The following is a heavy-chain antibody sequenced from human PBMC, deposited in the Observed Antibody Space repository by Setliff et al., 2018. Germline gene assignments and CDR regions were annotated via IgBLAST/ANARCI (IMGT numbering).Heavy chain of an antibody. CDR2: TIPIFGTT. V-gene: IGHV1-69*05. J-gene: IGHJ6*03. CDR3: ARSPTRTTGRHYLGYYYYYMDF. D-gene: IGHD1-1*01. Sequence: RASVKVSCKASGGTFSSYGISWVRQAPGQGLEWMGGTIPIFGTTDYAQKVQGRVTMTRDTSISTGYMELSRLRYDDTAVYYCARSPTRTTGRHYLGYYYYYMDFLGKGTTVTVSS. CDR1: GGTFSSYG.